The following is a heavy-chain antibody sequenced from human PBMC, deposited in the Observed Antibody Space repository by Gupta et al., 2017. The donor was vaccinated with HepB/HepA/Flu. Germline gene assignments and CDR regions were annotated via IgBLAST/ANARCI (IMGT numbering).Heavy chain of an antibody. Sequence: EVHLVASGGGLVQPGQSLRLSWAASGFTFSSFWMNWVRQAPGKALEWVANIKGDGSEKNYVDSVRGRFIVSRDNAKNSLYLYISSLRVDDTAVYFCFYGHYSNFWGQGTQVTVSS. CDR3: FYGHYSNF. CDR2: IKGDGSEK. D-gene: IGHD2/OR15-2a*01. V-gene: IGHV3-7*01. CDR1: GFTFSSFW. J-gene: IGHJ4*02.